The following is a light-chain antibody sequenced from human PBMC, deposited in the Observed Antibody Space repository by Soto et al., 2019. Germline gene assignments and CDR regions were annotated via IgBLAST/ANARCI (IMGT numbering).Light chain of an antibody. CDR2: LNSDGSH. CDR3: QSGATGLL. V-gene: IGLV4-69*01. J-gene: IGLJ2*01. CDR1: SGHSSYA. Sequence: QPVLTQSPSASASLGASVKLTCTLSSGHSSYAIAWHQQQPEKGPRYLMKLNSDGSHSKGGGIPDRFPGSSSGAERYLTTASLKSEEEANFYCQSGATGLLFGGGTKLTV.